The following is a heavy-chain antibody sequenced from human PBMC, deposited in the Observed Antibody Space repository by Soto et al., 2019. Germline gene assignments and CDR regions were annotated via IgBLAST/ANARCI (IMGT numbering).Heavy chain of an antibody. CDR3: ARKRRTSGYYYGDAFDI. J-gene: IGHJ3*02. CDR2: IIPIFGTA. D-gene: IGHD3-22*01. Sequence: GAAAEVPSKAFGGASSSYTISSVEQAPGQGLEWMGGIIPIFGTANYAQKFQGRVTITADESTSTAYMELSSLRSEDTAVYYCARKRRTSGYYYGDAFDIWGQGTMVTV. V-gene: IGHV1-69*13. CDR1: GGASSSYT.